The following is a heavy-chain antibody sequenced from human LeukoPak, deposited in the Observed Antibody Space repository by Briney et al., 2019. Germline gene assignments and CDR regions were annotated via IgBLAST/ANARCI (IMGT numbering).Heavy chain of an antibody. Sequence: GGSLRLSCAASGFTFSSYSMNWVRQAPGKGLEWVSSISSSSSYIYYADSVKGRFTISRDNAKNLLYLQMNSLRAEDTAVYYCSAMDTAMVNYWGQGTLVTVSS. D-gene: IGHD5-18*01. CDR1: GFTFSSYS. V-gene: IGHV3-21*01. J-gene: IGHJ4*02. CDR2: ISSSSSYI. CDR3: SAMDTAMVNY.